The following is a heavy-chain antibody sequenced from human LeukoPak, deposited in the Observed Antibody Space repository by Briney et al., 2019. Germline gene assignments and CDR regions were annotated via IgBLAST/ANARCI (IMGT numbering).Heavy chain of an antibody. CDR3: ARARITGTTLDY. J-gene: IGHJ4*02. CDR2: IYHTGST. CDR1: GGSISTYF. D-gene: IGHD1-7*01. Sequence: TSETLSLTCTVSGGSISTYFWSWIRQPPGKGLECIGYIYHTGSTKYNPSLKSRVTISVDTSKNQFSLKLSSVTAADTAVYYCARARITGTTLDYWGQGTLVTVSS. V-gene: IGHV4-59*08.